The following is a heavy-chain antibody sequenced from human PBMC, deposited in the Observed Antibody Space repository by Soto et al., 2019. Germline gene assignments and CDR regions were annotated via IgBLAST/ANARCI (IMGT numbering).Heavy chain of an antibody. J-gene: IGHJ5*02. CDR3: ATAAYCSGAPCYSFYWFDP. Sequence: ASVKVSCKVSGYTLSESSMHSVRQAPGKGLEWMGGFDPEEGETIYGQKFQGRVTMTEDTSTDTAYMELSSLRSEDTAVYYCATAAYCSGAPCYSFYWFDPWGQGTLVNVSS. CDR1: GYTLSESS. V-gene: IGHV1-24*01. CDR2: FDPEEGET. D-gene: IGHD2-15*01.